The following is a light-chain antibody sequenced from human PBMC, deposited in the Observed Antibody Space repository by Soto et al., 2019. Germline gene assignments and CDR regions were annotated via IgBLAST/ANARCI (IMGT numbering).Light chain of an antibody. Sequence: QSVLTQPPSVSAAPGQKVTISCSGSSSNIGNNYVFWYQQLPGTAPKLLIYDNDKRPSGIPDRFSDSKSGTSATLGITGLQTGDEADYYCATWDSSLSAGVFGGGTKLTVL. CDR2: DND. CDR3: ATWDSSLSAGV. J-gene: IGLJ2*01. V-gene: IGLV1-51*01. CDR1: SSNIGNNY.